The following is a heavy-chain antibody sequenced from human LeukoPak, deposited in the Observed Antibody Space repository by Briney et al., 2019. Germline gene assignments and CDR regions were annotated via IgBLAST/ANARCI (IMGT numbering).Heavy chain of an antibody. V-gene: IGHV3-7*01. CDR2: IKQDGSEK. J-gene: IGHJ5*02. Sequence: QTGGTLRLSCAASGFTFSSNWMSWVRQAPGQGLEWVANIKQDGSEKYYVDSVKGRFTISRDNAKNSLYLQMNSLRAEDTAVYYCASCVGYCTNGDWFDPWGQGTLVTVSS. CDR3: ASCVGYCTNGDWFDP. D-gene: IGHD2-8*01. CDR1: GFTFSSNW.